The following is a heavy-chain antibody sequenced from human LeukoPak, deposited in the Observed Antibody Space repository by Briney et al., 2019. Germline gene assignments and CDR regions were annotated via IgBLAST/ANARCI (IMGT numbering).Heavy chain of an antibody. Sequence: SETLSLTCVVSGGSISSTSYYWGWIRQPPGKGLEWIGSIYYSGSTYYSPSLKSRVTMSVDTSKNQFSLKLSSVTAADTAVYYCARAVGSGSFQTYYYYMDVWGKGTTVTISS. CDR3: ARAVGSGSFQTYYYYMDV. CDR2: IYYSGST. V-gene: IGHV4-39*07. D-gene: IGHD3-10*01. J-gene: IGHJ6*03. CDR1: GGSISSTSYY.